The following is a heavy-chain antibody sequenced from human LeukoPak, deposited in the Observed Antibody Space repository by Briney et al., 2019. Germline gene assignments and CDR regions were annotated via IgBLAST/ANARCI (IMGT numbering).Heavy chain of an antibody. D-gene: IGHD6-19*01. CDR1: GFTFSTYG. CDR2: IDGSSDII. J-gene: IGHJ4*02. CDR3: AREGDSSVHFDY. V-gene: IGHV3-48*01. Sequence: GGSLRLSCAASGFTFSTYGMNWVRQAPGKGLEWISFIDGSSDIIHYADSVNGRFTISRDNAKNPLYLQMNSLRAEDTAVYYCAREGDSSVHFDYWGQGTLVTVSS.